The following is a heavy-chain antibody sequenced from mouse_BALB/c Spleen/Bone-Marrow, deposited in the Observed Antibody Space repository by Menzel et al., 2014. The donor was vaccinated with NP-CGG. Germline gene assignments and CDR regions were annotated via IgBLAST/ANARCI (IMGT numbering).Heavy chain of an antibody. CDR1: GYTFTTYW. Sequence: QVQLQQSGAELVKPGAPVKLSCKASGYTFTTYWMHWVKLRPGQGFEWIGEINPTNGGTNYNDKFKRKATLTVEKFSSTAYMQLSSLTSEDSTVYYCAIWGRLAYWGQGTLVTVSA. CDR3: AIWGRLAY. V-gene: IGHV1S16*01. CDR2: INPTNGGT. J-gene: IGHJ3*01.